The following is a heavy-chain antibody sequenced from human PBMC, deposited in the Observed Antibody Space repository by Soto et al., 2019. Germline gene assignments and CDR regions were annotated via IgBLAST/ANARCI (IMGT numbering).Heavy chain of an antibody. CDR3: MRGGWGDSPIDY. V-gene: IGHV1-2*02. CDR1: GYTFSPYY. J-gene: IGHJ4*02. CDR2: INPSNEIT. D-gene: IGHD1-26*01. Sequence: ASVKVSFKASGYTFSPYYGHWARRAPGRGFQWLGWINPSNEITTFSEFFQGRITMTRDTSTNTVHMELNRLTSDDTAVYYCMRGGWGDSPIDYWGQGTQVTVSS.